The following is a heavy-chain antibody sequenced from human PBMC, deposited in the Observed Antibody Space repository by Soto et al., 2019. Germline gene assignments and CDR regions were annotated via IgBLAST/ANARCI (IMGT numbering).Heavy chain of an antibody. J-gene: IGHJ4*02. V-gene: IGHV4-34*01. CDR2: INHSGST. Sequence: QVQLQQWGAGLLKPSETLSLTCAVYGGSFSGYYWSWIRQPPGKGLEWIGEINHSGSTNYNPSLKCRVTISVDTSKNQFSLKLSSVTAADTAVYYCARVTYYDILTGYLIDYWGQGTLVTVSS. CDR1: GGSFSGYY. CDR3: ARVTYYDILTGYLIDY. D-gene: IGHD3-9*01.